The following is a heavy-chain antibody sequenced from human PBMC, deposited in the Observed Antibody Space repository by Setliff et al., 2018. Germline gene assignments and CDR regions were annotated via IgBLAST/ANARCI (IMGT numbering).Heavy chain of an antibody. Sequence: ASVKVSCKASGYTFTGYYMHWVRQAPGQGLEWMGWINPNSGGINYAQKFQGWVTMTRDMSISTAYMELSRLRSDDTAVYYCARRRYYYDSSGYRWGGFYFDYWGQGTLVTVSS. V-gene: IGHV1-2*04. CDR2: INPNSGGI. CDR3: ARRRYYYDSSGYRWGGFYFDY. D-gene: IGHD3-22*01. J-gene: IGHJ4*02. CDR1: GYTFTGYY.